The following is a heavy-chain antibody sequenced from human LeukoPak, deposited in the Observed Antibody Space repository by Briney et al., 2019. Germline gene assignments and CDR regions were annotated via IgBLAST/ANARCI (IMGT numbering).Heavy chain of an antibody. J-gene: IGHJ4*02. CDR1: GFTFSSYG. D-gene: IGHD3-9*01. V-gene: IGHV3-33*01. Sequence: PGRSLRLSCAASGFTFSSYGMHWVRQAPGKGLEWVAVIWYDGNNKYYVDSVKGRFTISRDNSKNTLYLQMNSLRAEDTAVYYCARDFHLDWLFDYWGQGTLVTVSS. CDR3: ARDFHLDWLFDY. CDR2: IWYDGNNK.